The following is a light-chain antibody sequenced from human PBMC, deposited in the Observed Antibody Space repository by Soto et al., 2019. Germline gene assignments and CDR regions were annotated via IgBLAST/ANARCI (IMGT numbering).Light chain of an antibody. Sequence: QSALTQPASVSGSPGQSITLSCTGTSSDIGGYDYVSWYQRHPGKAPKLIIYDVNNRPSGVSNRFSGSKSSNTASLTISGLQAEDEADYYCTSDASGSSHVVFGGGTKLTVL. CDR3: TSDASGSSHVV. CDR1: SSDIGGYDY. J-gene: IGLJ2*01. V-gene: IGLV2-14*01. CDR2: DVN.